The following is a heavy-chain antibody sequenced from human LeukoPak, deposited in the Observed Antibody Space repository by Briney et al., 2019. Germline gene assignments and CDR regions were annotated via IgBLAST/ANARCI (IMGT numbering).Heavy chain of an antibody. J-gene: IGHJ4*02. CDR2: IYYSGST. D-gene: IGHD5-18*01. CDR3: ARGAVDTAMED. V-gene: IGHV4-59*01. CDR1: GGSISSYY. Sequence: PSKTLSLTCTVSGGSISSYYWSWIRQPPGKGLEWIGYIYYSGSTNYNPSLKSRVTISVDTSKNQFSLKLSSVTAADTAVYYCARGAVDTAMEDWGQGTLVTVSS.